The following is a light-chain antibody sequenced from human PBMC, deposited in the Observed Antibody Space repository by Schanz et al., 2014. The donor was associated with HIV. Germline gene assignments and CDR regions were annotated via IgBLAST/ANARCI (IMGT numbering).Light chain of an antibody. CDR3: QKYNSAPWT. CDR1: QGIGNS. J-gene: IGKJ1*01. CDR2: AAS. V-gene: IGKV1-27*01. Sequence: DIQMTQSPSSLSASVGDRITITCRASQGIGNSLAWYQQRPGKVPRLLIYAASTLQSGVPSRFSGSGSGTNFSLTISSLQPEDVATYYCQKYNSAPWTFGQGTKVEI.